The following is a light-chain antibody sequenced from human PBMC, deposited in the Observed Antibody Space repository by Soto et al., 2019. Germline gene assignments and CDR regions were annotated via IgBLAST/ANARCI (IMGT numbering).Light chain of an antibody. Sequence: DIQMTQSPSTLSESVGDRVTITCGASQSISSWLAWYQQKPGKAPKLLIYKASSLESGVPSRFSGSGSGTEFTLTISNLQPDDFATYYCQQYKAFWTFGQGTKVELK. CDR1: QSISSW. CDR2: KAS. V-gene: IGKV1-5*03. CDR3: QQYKAFWT. J-gene: IGKJ1*01.